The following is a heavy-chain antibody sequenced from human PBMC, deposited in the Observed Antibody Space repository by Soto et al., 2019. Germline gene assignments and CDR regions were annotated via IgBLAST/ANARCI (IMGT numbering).Heavy chain of an antibody. CDR2: INHSGST. Sequence: SETLGISCAFSVCSFSVYCWSWIRQPPGKGLEWIGEINHSGSTNYNPSLKSRVTISVDTSKNQFSLKLSSVTAADTAVYYCARAHLYRYSSGCIDYWGQGTMVTVSS. CDR1: VCSFSVYC. CDR3: ARAHLYRYSSGCIDY. D-gene: IGHD6-19*01. J-gene: IGHJ4*02. V-gene: IGHV4-34*01.